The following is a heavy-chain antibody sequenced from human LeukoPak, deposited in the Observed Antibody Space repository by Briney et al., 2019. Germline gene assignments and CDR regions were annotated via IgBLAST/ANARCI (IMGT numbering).Heavy chain of an antibody. CDR3: ARRAARTEGYYYYMDV. CDR2: INHSGST. Sequence: GSLRLSCAASGFTFSSYSMNWVRQAPGKGLEWIGEINHSGSTNYNSSLKSRVTISVDTSKSQFSLRLNSVTAADTAVYYCARRAARTEGYYYYMDVWGKGTTVTVSS. CDR1: GFTFSSYS. D-gene: IGHD6-6*01. V-gene: IGHV4-34*01. J-gene: IGHJ6*03.